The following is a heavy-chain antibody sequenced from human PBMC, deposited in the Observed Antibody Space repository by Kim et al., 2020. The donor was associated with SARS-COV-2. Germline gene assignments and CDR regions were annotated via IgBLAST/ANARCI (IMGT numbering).Heavy chain of an antibody. CDR2: IYYSGST. CDR1: GGSVSSGSYY. J-gene: IGHJ5*02. Sequence: SETLSLTCTVSGGSVSSGSYYWSWIRQPPGKGLEWIGYIYYSGSTNYNPSLKSRVTISVDTSKNQFSLKLSSVTAADTAVYYCARGWGYCSGGSCYSANNWFDPWGQGTLVTVSS. D-gene: IGHD2-15*01. CDR3: ARGWGYCSGGSCYSANNWFDP. V-gene: IGHV4-61*01.